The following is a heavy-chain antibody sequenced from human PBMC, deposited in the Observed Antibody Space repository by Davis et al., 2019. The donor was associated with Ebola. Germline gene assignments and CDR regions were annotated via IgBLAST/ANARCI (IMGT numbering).Heavy chain of an antibody. D-gene: IGHD2/OR15-2a*01. CDR2: IDPSDSYT. J-gene: IGHJ6*02. V-gene: IGHV5-10-1*01. CDR1: GYSFPSYW. CDR3: TRHFVGKLFGMDV. Sequence: GESLKISREGSGYSFPSYWISWVRQMPGKGLEWVGRIDPSDSYTDYSPSFQGHVTISTDKSINTAYLQWNSLKASDTAMYFCTRHFVGKLFGMDVWGQGTMVIVSS.